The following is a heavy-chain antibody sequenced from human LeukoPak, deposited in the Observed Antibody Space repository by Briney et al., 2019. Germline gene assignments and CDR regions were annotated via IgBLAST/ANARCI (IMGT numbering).Heavy chain of an antibody. CDR1: GFAFSSYS. Sequence: PGGSLRLSCAASGFAFSSYSMNWVRQAPGKGLEWVSYISSSSSTRYYADSVKGRFTISRDNAKNSLYLQMNSLRAEDTAVYYCSSRSRSGYYSDWGQGTLVTVSS. J-gene: IGHJ4*02. D-gene: IGHD3-22*01. CDR3: SSRSRSGYYSD. V-gene: IGHV3-48*04. CDR2: ISSSSSTR.